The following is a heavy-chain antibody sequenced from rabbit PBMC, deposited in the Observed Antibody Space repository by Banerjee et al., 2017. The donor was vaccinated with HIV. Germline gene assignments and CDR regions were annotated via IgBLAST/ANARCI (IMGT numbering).Heavy chain of an antibody. D-gene: IGHD1-1*01. V-gene: IGHV1S45*01. CDR3: ARFFPPNSAYYDL. J-gene: IGHJ4*01. Sequence: QEQLVESGGGLVKPGASLTLTCTASGFSFSSSYYMCWVRQAPGKGLEWIACMDAGSSGSTYYASWAKGRFTGSKTSSTTVDLKVTSLTGADTATYFCARFFPPNSAYYDLWGPGTLVTVS. CDR1: GFSFSSSYY. CDR2: MDAGSSGST.